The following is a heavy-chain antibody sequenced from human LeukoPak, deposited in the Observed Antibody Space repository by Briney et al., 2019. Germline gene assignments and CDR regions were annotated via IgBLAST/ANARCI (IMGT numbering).Heavy chain of an antibody. V-gene: IGHV3-7*01. CDR3: ARDRLVAVAGYYFYHGTDV. J-gene: IGHJ6*02. CDR2: IKQDGSGK. D-gene: IGHD6-19*01. CDR1: GFTFSSYW. Sequence: GGSLRLSCAASGFTFSSYWMSWVRQAPGKGLEWVANIKQDGSGKYYVDSVKGRFTISRDNAKNSLYLQMNSLRAEDTAVYYCARDRLVAVAGYYFYHGTDVWGQGTTVTVSS.